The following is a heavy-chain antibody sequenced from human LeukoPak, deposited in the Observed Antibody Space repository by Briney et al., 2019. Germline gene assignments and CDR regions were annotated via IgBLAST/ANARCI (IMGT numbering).Heavy chain of an antibody. CDR1: GGSISSSNW. V-gene: IGHV4-4*02. Sequence: SETLSLTCAVSGGSISSSNWWSWVRQPPGKGLEWIGVFYHSGSTNYNPSLKSRVTISVDKSKNQFSLKLSSVTAADTAVYYCARGVTYYDILTGYHRGLDYWGQGTLVTVSS. J-gene: IGHJ4*02. CDR2: FYHSGST. D-gene: IGHD3-9*01. CDR3: ARGVTYYDILTGYHRGLDY.